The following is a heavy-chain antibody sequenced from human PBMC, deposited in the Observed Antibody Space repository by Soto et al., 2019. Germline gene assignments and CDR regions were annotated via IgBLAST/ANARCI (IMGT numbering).Heavy chain of an antibody. CDR3: ARDLITMIVVVPAFGY. CDR1: GFTFSSYA. Sequence: PGGSLRLSCAASGFTFSSYAMRWVRQAPGKGLEWVAVISYDGSNKYYADSVKGRFTISRDNSKNTLYLQMNSLRAEDTAVYYCARDLITMIVVVPAFGYWGQGTLVTVSS. V-gene: IGHV3-30-3*01. CDR2: ISYDGSNK. J-gene: IGHJ4*02. D-gene: IGHD3-22*01.